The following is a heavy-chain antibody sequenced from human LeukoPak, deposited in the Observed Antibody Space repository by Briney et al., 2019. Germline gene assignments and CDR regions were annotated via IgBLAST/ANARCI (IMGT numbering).Heavy chain of an antibody. CDR2: ISANDGKT. V-gene: IGHV1-18*01. J-gene: IGHJ4*02. CDR3: ARDFDCSSTSCYNGNYFDY. CDR1: GFVFTSYG. Sequence: ASVKVSCKASGFVFTSYGFTWVRQAPGQGLEWMGWISANDGKTHYSEKHQGRVTMSTDTVTSTAYMELRSLRSDDTAVYYCARDFDCSSTSCYNGNYFDYWGQGTLVTVSS. D-gene: IGHD2-2*02.